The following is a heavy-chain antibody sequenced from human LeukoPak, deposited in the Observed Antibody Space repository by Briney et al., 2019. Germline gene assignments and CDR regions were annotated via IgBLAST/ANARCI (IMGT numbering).Heavy chain of an antibody. CDR1: GFTFSSYS. CDR3: TTVPIKSKRDKAEYCSSTSCYAVLYFQH. CDR2: IKSKTDGGTT. D-gene: IGHD2-2*01. Sequence: PGGSLRLSCAASGFTFSSYSMNWVRQAPGKGLEWVGRIKSKTDGGTTDYAAPVKGRFTISRDDSKNTLYLQMNSLKTEDTAVYYCTTVPIKSKRDKAEYCSSTSCYAVLYFQHWGQGTLVTVSS. J-gene: IGHJ1*01. V-gene: IGHV3-15*01.